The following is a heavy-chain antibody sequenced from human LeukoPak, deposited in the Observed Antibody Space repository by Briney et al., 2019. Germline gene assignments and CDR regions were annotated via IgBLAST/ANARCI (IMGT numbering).Heavy chain of an antibody. V-gene: IGHV3-43*02. CDR2: ISGDGGST. J-gene: IGHJ1*01. CDR1: GFTFDNYA. Sequence: YPGGSLRLSCAASGFTFDNYAIHWVRQAPGKGLEWVSLISGDGGSTYYADSMKGRFTISRDNSKNSLYLQVNSLRTEDTALYYCARDSQEFFQHWGQGTLVTVSS. CDR3: ARDSQEFFQH.